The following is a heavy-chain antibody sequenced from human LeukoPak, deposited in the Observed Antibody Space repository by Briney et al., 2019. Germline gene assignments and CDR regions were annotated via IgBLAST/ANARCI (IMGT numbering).Heavy chain of an antibody. J-gene: IGHJ6*03. CDR3: ARLCSSTSCYYYYMDV. Sequence: PSETLSLTCTVSGGSISSYYWSWIRQPPGKGLEWIGYIYYSGSTNYNPSLKSRVTISVDTSKNQFSLKLSSVTAADTAVYYCARLCSSTSCYYYYMDVWGKGTTVTISS. CDR2: IYYSGST. D-gene: IGHD2-2*01. CDR1: GGSISSYY. V-gene: IGHV4-59*12.